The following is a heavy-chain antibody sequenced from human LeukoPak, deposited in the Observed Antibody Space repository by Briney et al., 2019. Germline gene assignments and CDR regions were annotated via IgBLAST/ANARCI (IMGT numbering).Heavy chain of an antibody. V-gene: IGHV1-2*06. Sequence: ASVKVSCKASGYTFTGYYMHWVRQAPGQGLEWMGRINPKNGATNYAQKFQGRVTMTRDTSISTAYMELSRLRSDETAVYYCARGYTYGKFDYWGQGTLATVSS. CDR3: ARGYTYGKFDY. CDR1: GYTFTGYY. J-gene: IGHJ4*02. D-gene: IGHD5-18*01. CDR2: INPKNGAT.